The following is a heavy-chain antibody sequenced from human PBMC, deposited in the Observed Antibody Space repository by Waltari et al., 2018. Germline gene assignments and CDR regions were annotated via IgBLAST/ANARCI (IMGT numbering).Heavy chain of an antibody. V-gene: IGHV3-74*01. D-gene: IGHD3-3*01. J-gene: IGHJ5*02. CDR2: VIHDGANT. Sequence: EVQVVEYGGGLVLPGGSLRLSCTASGVTFSPHWVHWVRQIPGKGLVWASGVIHDGANTRFADPVKGRFTSCRDNARDSVHLQMSDLRVEDTAVYCWGTLEAVASWGQGTLVTVSS. CDR1: GVTFSPHW. CDR3: GTLEAVAS.